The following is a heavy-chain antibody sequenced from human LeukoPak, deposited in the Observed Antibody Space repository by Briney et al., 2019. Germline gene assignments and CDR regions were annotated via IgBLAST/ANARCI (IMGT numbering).Heavy chain of an antibody. V-gene: IGHV4-59*01. CDR1: GGSISSYY. J-gene: IGHJ3*02. D-gene: IGHD3-10*01. CDR2: IYYSGTT. CDR3: ARASLWFGEYARMAFDI. Sequence: SETLSLTCTVSGGSISSYYWSWIRQPPGKGLEWIAYIYYSGTTNYNPSLMSRVTISVDTSKNQFSLKLSSVTAADTAVYYCARASLWFGEYARMAFDIWGQGTMVTVSS.